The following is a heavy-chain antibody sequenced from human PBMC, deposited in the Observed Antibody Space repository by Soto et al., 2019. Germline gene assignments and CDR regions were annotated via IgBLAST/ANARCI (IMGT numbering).Heavy chain of an antibody. CDR2: IYPGDSDT. CDR1: GYSFTSYW. CDR3: AIGYYYGSGSLGCCGGSYFDY. J-gene: IGHJ4*02. V-gene: IGHV5-51*01. Sequence: GESLKISCKGSGYSFTSYWIGWVRQMPGKGLEWMGIIYPGDSDTRYSPSFQGQVTISADKSISTAYLQWSSLKASDTAMYYCAIGYYYGSGSLGCCGGSYFDYWGQGTLVTVSS. D-gene: IGHD3-10*01.